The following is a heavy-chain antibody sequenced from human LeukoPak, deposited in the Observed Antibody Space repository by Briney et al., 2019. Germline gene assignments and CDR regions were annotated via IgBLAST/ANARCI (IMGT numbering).Heavy chain of an antibody. V-gene: IGHV1-69*05. D-gene: IGHD4-11*01. CDR1: GGTFSSYA. J-gene: IGHJ5*02. CDR3: ASSLDYTNANWFDP. CDR2: IIPIFGTA. Sequence: ASVKVSCKASGGTFSSYAISWVRQAPGQGLEWMGGIIPIFGTANYAQKFQGRVTITTDESTSTAYMELSSVRSEDTAVYYCASSLDYTNANWFDPWGQGTLVTVSS.